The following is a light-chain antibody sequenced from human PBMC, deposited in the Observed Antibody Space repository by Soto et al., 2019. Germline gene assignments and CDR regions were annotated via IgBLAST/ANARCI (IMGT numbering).Light chain of an antibody. J-gene: IGKJ1*01. CDR3: QQYNNWWT. V-gene: IGKV3-15*01. CDR1: QSVSNN. CDR2: GAS. Sequence: EIVMTQSPATLSASPGERATLSCRASQSVSNNLAWYHQKPGQAPRLLIYGASTRASGSPARFSGSGSGTEFTLTISSLRPEDFAVYYCQQYNNWWTFGQGTKVEIK.